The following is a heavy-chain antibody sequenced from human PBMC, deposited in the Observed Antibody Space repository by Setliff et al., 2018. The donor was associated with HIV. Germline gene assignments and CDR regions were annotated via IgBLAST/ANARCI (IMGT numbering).Heavy chain of an antibody. CDR3: ARGGYSSKWYSWFDP. V-gene: IGHV4-38-2*01. CDR2: INHSGST. Sequence: SETLSLTCAVSGYSFSGGYYWAWIRQPPGKGLEWIGEINHSGSTNYNPSLKSRVTMSVDTSKNQFSLKLSSVTAADTAVYYCARGGYSSKWYSWFDPWGQGTLVTVSS. D-gene: IGHD2-2*01. J-gene: IGHJ5*01. CDR1: GYSFSGGYY.